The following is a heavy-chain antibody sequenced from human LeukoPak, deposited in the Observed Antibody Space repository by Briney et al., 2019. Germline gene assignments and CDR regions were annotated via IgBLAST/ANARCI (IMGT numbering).Heavy chain of an antibody. V-gene: IGHV1-69*05. CDR1: GGTFSSYA. J-gene: IGHJ3*02. Sequence: ASVKVSCKASGGTFSSYAISWVRQAPGQGLEWMGGIIPIFGTANYAQKFQGRVTITTDESTSTAYMELSSLRSEDTAVYYCAGLYCSSTSCYVGRPGAFDIWGQGTMVTVSS. CDR2: IIPIFGTA. CDR3: AGLYCSSTSCYVGRPGAFDI. D-gene: IGHD2-2*01.